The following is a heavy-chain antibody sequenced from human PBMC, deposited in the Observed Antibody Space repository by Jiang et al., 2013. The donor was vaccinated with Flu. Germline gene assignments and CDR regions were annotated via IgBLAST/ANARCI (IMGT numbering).Heavy chain of an antibody. J-gene: IGHJ4*02. CDR1: GFSLSSNGMR. D-gene: IGHD3-22*01. CDR3: ARDYDSSGYYSFDY. Sequence: KPTQTLTLTCTFSGFSLSSNGMRVSWIRQPPGKALEWLARIDWDDDKFYNKSLKTRLTISKDTSKNQVVLTMTNMDPVDTATYYCARDYDSSGYYSFDYWGQGTLVTVSS. V-gene: IGHV2-70*04. CDR2: IDWDDDK.